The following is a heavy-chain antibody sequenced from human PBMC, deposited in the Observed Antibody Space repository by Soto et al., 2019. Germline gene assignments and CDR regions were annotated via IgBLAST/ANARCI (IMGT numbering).Heavy chain of an antibody. CDR2: IYPGDSDT. D-gene: IGHD6-13*01. CDR1: GYSFTNYW. CDR3: ARTAAAGKYYYGMDV. V-gene: IGHV5-51*01. Sequence: GESLKISCKGSGYSFTNYWIGWVRQMPGKGLECMGIIYPGDSDTRYSPSFQGQVTISADKSISTAYLQWSSLKASYTAMYYCARTAAAGKYYYGMDVWGQGTTVTVSS. J-gene: IGHJ6*02.